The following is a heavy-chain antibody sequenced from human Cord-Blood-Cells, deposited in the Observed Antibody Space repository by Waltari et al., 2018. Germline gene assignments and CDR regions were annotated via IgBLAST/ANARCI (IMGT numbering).Heavy chain of an antibody. Sequence: EVQLVESGGGLVQPGGSLRLSCAASGFPFSTYWMSWVGQAPGKGLEWVANIKQDGSEKYYVDSVKGRFTISRDNAKNSLYLQMNSLRAEDTAVYYCARAYAAGDAFDIWGQGTMVTVSS. CDR1: GFPFSTYW. D-gene: IGHD6-13*01. CDR2: IKQDGSEK. V-gene: IGHV3-7*01. J-gene: IGHJ3*02. CDR3: ARAYAAGDAFDI.